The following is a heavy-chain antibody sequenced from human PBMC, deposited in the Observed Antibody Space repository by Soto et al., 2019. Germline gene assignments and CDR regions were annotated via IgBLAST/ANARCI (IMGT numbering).Heavy chain of an antibody. CDR1: GFTFDDYA. Sequence: SLRLSCAASGFTFDDYAMHWVRQAPGKGLEWVSGISWNSGSIGYADSVKGRFTISRDNAKNSLYLQMNSLRAEDTALYYCAKLITMVNDAFGIWGQGTMVTVSS. CDR3: AKLITMVNDAFGI. CDR2: ISWNSGSI. J-gene: IGHJ3*02. D-gene: IGHD3-10*01. V-gene: IGHV3-9*01.